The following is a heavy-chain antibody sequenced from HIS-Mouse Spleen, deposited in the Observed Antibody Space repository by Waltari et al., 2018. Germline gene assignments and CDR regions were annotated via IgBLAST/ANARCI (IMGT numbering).Heavy chain of an antibody. V-gene: IGHV3-7*01. J-gene: IGHJ4*02. Sequence: EVQLVESGGGLVQPGGSLRLSCAASGFTFSSYWMSWVRQAPGKGLEWVANIKQDGSEKYYVDSVKGRFTISRDNAKNSLYLQMNSLRAEDTAVYYCARYRRSDIVATTLGYWGQGTLVTVSS. CDR2: IKQDGSEK. D-gene: IGHD5-12*01. CDR3: ARYRRSDIVATTLGY. CDR1: GFTFSSYW.